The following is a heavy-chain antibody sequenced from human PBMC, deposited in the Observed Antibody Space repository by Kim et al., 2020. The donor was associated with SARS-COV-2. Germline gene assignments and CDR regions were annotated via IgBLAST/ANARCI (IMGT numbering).Heavy chain of an antibody. CDR1: GFSLSTSGMC. CDR3: ARISIAAAGTGMDV. Sequence: SGPTLVHPTQTLTLTCTFSGFSLSTSGMCVSWIRQPPGKALEWLARIDWDDDKYYSTSLKTRLTISKDTSKNQVVLTMTNMDPVDTATYYCARISIAAAGTGMDVWGKGTTVTVSS. CDR2: IDWDDDK. D-gene: IGHD6-13*01. V-gene: IGHV2-70*11. J-gene: IGHJ6*03.